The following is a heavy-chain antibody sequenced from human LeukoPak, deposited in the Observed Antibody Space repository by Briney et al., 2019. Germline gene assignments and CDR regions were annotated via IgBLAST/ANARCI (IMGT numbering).Heavy chain of an antibody. CDR3: ARWNRMIDY. J-gene: IGHJ4*02. V-gene: IGHV4-59*12. CDR1: GDSISSYY. Sequence: PSETLSLTCTVSGDSISSYYWSWIRQPPGKGLEWIGYISYTGSTNYNPSLKSRVTISVDTSKNQFSLKLSSVTAADTAVYYCARWNRMIDYWGQGTLVTVSS. D-gene: IGHD1-1*01. CDR2: ISYTGST.